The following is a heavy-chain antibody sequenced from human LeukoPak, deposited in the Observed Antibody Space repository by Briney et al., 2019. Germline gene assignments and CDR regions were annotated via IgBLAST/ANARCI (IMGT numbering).Heavy chain of an antibody. J-gene: IGHJ4*02. CDR1: GDSISNINWW. Sequence: SETLSLTCAVSGDSISNINWWWSWVRQPPGKGLEWIGYIYYSGSTNYNPSLKSRVTISVDTSKNQFSLKLSSVTAADTAVYYCARRDIVVVTARYYFDYWGQGTLVTVSS. CDR3: ARRDIVVVTARYYFDY. D-gene: IGHD2-21*02. V-gene: IGHV4-61*05. CDR2: IYYSGST.